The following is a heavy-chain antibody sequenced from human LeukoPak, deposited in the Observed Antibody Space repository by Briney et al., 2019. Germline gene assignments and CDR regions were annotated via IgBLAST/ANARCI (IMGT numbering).Heavy chain of an antibody. V-gene: IGHV4-39*07. CDR1: GGSISSSSYY. D-gene: IGHD5-12*01. CDR3: TGAIQWLAHEF. CDR2: IYYSGST. J-gene: IGHJ4*01. Sequence: NPSETLSLTCTVSGGSISSSSYYWGWIRQPPGKGLEWIGSIYYSGSTYYNPSLKSRVTISVDTSKNQFSLKLSSVTAADTAVYYCTGAIQWLAHEFWGRGTLVTVSS.